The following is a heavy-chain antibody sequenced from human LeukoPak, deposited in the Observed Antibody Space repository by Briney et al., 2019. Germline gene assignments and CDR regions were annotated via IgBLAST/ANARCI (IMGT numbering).Heavy chain of an antibody. CDR1: GGTFISYA. V-gene: IGHV1-69*05. Sequence: ASVKVSCKASGGTFISYAISWVRQAPGQGLEWMGGIIPIFGTANYAQNFQGRLTMTSDTSARTVYMELSSLRSEDTAVYYCARIRDGDNDAYGIWGQGTVVTVPS. CDR3: ARIRDGDNDAYGI. J-gene: IGHJ3*02. D-gene: IGHD5-24*01. CDR2: IIPIFGTA.